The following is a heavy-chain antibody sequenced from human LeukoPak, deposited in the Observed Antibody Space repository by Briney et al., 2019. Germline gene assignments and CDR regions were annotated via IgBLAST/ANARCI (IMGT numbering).Heavy chain of an antibody. CDR3: AKATYYDILTGYCDA. Sequence: GGSLRLSCAASGFTFPSYAMSWVRQAPGKGLEWVLAISGSGGGTYYADSVKGRFTISRDNSKNTLYLQMNSLRAEDTAVYYCAKATYYDILTGYCDAWGQGTLVTVSS. CDR1: GFTFPSYA. J-gene: IGHJ5*02. CDR2: ISGSGGGT. V-gene: IGHV3-23*01. D-gene: IGHD3-9*01.